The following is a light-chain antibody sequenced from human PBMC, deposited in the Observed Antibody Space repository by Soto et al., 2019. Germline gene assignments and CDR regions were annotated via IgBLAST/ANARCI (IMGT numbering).Light chain of an antibody. V-gene: IGKV3-20*01. Sequence: EIVLTKSPGTLSLSPGERATLSCRASQSVRNNYLAWYQQKPCQAHTLLIYAASGRATGIPDRFSGSGSGTDFTLTISRLEPEDFAVYHCQHYGSSPWTFGQGTKVEIK. J-gene: IGKJ1*01. CDR1: QSVRNNY. CDR3: QHYGSSPWT. CDR2: AAS.